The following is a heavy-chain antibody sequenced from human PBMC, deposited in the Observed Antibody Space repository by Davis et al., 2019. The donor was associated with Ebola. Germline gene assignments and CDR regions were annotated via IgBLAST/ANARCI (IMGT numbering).Heavy chain of an antibody. CDR2: IYYSGST. D-gene: IGHD1-26*01. J-gene: IGHJ6*02. V-gene: IGHV4-34*01. Sequence: SETLSLTCAVYGGSFSGYYWSWIRQPPGKGLEWIGYIYYSGSTYYNPSLKSRVTISVDTSKNQFSLKLSSVTAADTAVYYCARMGATTDYGMDVWGQGTTVTVSS. CDR3: ARMGATTDYGMDV. CDR1: GGSFSGYY.